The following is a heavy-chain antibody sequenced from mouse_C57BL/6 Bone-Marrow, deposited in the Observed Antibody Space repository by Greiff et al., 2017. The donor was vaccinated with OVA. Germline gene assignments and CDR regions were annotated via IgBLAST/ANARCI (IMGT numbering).Heavy chain of an antibody. V-gene: IGHV5-6*01. CDR2: ISSGGSYT. Sequence: EVKVVESGGDLVKPGGSLKLSCAASGFTFSSYGMSWVRQTPDKRLEWVATISSGGSYTYYPDSVKGRFTISRDNAKNTLYLQMSSLKSEDTAMYYCARHGAGGGWFAYWGQGTLVTVSA. CDR1: GFTFSSYG. CDR3: ARHGAGGGWFAY. D-gene: IGHD3-3*01. J-gene: IGHJ3*01.